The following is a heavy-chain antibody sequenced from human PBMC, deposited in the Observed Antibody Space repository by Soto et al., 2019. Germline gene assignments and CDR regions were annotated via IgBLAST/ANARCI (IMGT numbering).Heavy chain of an antibody. J-gene: IGHJ6*04. CDR1: GFTFSSYG. CDR3: ARDPSIVLLDV. V-gene: IGHV3-48*01. Sequence: GGSLRLSCAASGFTFSSYGMNWVRQAPGKGLEWVSYISSSSSTIYYADSVKGRFTISRDNAKNSLYLQMNSLRAEDTAVYYCARDPSIVLLDVWGKGTTVTVSS. CDR2: ISSSSSTI. D-gene: IGHD2-8*01.